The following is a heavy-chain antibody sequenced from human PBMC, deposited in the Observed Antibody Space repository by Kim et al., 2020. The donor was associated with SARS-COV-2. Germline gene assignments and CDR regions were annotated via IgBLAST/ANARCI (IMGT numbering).Heavy chain of an antibody. D-gene: IGHD3-10*01. Sequence: SETLSLTCTVSGASINGYYWSWIRQPPGKGLEWIGYVYYSGSTNYNPSLKSRVSILVDTSKNQFSLELTSVTGADTAVYYCARDQDYYGSQNEGGFDYWGQGALVTVSS. CDR2: VYYSGST. V-gene: IGHV4-59*13. CDR3: ARDQDYYGSQNEGGFDY. CDR1: GASINGYY. J-gene: IGHJ4*02.